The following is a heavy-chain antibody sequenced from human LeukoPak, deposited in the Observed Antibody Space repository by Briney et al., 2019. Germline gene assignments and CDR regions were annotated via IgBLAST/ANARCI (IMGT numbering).Heavy chain of an antibody. CDR2: IYSGGST. V-gene: IGHV3-53*01. J-gene: IGHJ4*02. CDR3: ARDGKMATLPDY. CDR1: GFTVSSNY. Sequence: PGGSLILSCAASGFTVSSNYMSWVRQAPGKGLEWVSVIYSGGSTYYADSVKGRFTISRDNSKNTLYLQMNSLRAEDTAVYYCARDGKMATLPDYWGQGTLVTVSS. D-gene: IGHD5-24*01.